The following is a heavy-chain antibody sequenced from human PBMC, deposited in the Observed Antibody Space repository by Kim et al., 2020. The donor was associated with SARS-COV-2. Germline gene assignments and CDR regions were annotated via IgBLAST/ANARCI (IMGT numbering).Heavy chain of an antibody. CDR3: ARGKYYYDGSGNPRFWYFDL. V-gene: IGHV4-59*01. Sequence: SETLSLTCTVPGGSISYYYWTWIRQPPGKGLEWIGYVFDSGSTNYNPSLKSRVTISLGTSKKQFSLQLTSVTAADTAVYYCARGKYYYDGSGNPRFWYFDLWGRGTRVTVS. D-gene: IGHD3-22*01. CDR2: VFDSGST. CDR1: GGSISYYY. J-gene: IGHJ2*01.